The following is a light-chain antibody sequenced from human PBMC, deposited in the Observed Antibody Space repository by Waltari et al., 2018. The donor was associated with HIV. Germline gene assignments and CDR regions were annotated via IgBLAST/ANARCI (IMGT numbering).Light chain of an antibody. Sequence: VVTVEPSLTVSPVALVILTWASSAAVVTRVHFPYWFPQRPGQAPKTLIFDSNNRYSWTPARFTGSFLGGKAVLTLTGAQPEDDADYYCLLSYDGDVVFGGGTKLTVL. V-gene: IGLV7-46*01. CDR1: AAVVTRVHF. CDR3: LLSYDGDVV. J-gene: IGLJ2*01. CDR2: DSN.